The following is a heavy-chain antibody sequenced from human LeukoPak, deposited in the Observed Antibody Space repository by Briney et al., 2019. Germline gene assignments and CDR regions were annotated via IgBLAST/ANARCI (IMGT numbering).Heavy chain of an antibody. Sequence: GGSLRLSCAASGFTFSSYAMSWFRQAPGKGLEWVSAISGSGGSTYYADSVKGRFTISRDNSKNTLYLQMNSLRAEDTAVYYCVKFDLENRNFDYWGQGTLVTVSS. CDR1: GFTFSSYA. D-gene: IGHD5-24*01. CDR3: VKFDLENRNFDY. CDR2: ISGSGGST. V-gene: IGHV3-23*01. J-gene: IGHJ4*02.